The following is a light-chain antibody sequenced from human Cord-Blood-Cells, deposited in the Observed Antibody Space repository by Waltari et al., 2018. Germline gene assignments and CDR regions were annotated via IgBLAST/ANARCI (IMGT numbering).Light chain of an antibody. Sequence: QSALTQPRSVSGSPDTSVTISCTGNSRDVGGYYYVSWYQQHPGKAPKLMIYDVSKRPSGVPDRFSGSKSGNTASLTISGLQAEDEADYYCCSYAGSYTLVFGGGTKLTVL. CDR1: SRDVGGYYY. V-gene: IGLV2-11*01. J-gene: IGLJ2*01. CDR2: DVS. CDR3: CSYAGSYTLV.